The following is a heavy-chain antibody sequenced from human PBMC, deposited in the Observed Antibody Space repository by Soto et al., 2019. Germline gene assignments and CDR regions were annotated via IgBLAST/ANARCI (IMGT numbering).Heavy chain of an antibody. V-gene: IGHV4-39*01. CDR3: ARQTTVTTKPDAFDI. CDR1: AGSISSSSYY. J-gene: IGHJ3*02. D-gene: IGHD4-17*01. CDR2: IYYSGST. Sequence: QLQLQESGPGLVKPSETLSLTCTVSAGSISSSSYYWGWIRQPPGKGLEWIGSIYYSGSTYYNPSLKSRVTIPVDTSKNQFSLKLSSVTAADTAVYYCARQTTVTTKPDAFDIWGQGTMVTVSS.